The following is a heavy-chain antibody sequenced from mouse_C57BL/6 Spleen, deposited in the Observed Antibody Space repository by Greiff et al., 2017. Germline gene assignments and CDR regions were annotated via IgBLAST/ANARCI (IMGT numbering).Heavy chain of an antibody. Sequence: EVQLQESGPGLVKPSQSLSLTCSVTGYSITSGYYWNWIRQFPGNKLEWMGYISYDGSNNYNPSLKNRISITRDTSKNQFFLKLNSVTTEDTATYYCARFTTVVAHWYFDVWGTGTTVTVSS. D-gene: IGHD1-1*01. J-gene: IGHJ1*03. CDR2: ISYDGSN. CDR3: ARFTTVVAHWYFDV. V-gene: IGHV3-6*01. CDR1: GYSITSGYY.